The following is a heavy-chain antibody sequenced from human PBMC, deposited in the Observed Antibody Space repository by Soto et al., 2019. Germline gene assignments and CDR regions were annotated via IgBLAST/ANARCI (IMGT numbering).Heavy chain of an antibody. CDR1: GYTLTELS. J-gene: IGHJ4*02. Sequence: ASVKVSCKVSGYTLTELSMHWVRQAPGKGLEWMGGFDPEDGETIYAQKFQGRVTMTEDTSTDTAYMELSSLRSEDTAVYYCATLSIQKKRVYYFDYWGQGTLVTVSS. V-gene: IGHV1-24*01. CDR2: FDPEDGET. CDR3: ATLSIQKKRVYYFDY.